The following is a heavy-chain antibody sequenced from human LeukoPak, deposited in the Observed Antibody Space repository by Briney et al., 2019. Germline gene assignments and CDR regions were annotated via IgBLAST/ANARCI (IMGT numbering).Heavy chain of an antibody. CDR2: INGGGGST. CDR3: AKLVGATVNYYYYYMDV. V-gene: IGHV3-23*01. D-gene: IGHD1-26*01. CDR1: GFTFSSYA. J-gene: IGHJ6*03. Sequence: GGSLRLSCAASGFTFSSYAMSWVRQAPGKGLEWVSPINGGGGSTYYADSVKGRFTISRDNSKNTLYLQMNSLRAEDTAVYYCAKLVGATVNYYYYYMDVWGKGTTVTVSS.